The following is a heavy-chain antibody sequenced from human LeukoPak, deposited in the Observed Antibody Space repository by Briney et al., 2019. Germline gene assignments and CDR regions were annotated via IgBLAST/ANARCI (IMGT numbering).Heavy chain of an antibody. CDR1: GFTFSSYE. Sequence: GGSLRLSCAASGFTFSSYEINWVRQAPGKGLEWVSYISSSGSTIYYADSVKGRFTISRDNAKNSLYLQMNSLRAEDTAVYYCARETYYYDSSGYYPYYFDYWGQGTLVNVSS. J-gene: IGHJ4*02. CDR2: ISSSGSTI. D-gene: IGHD3-22*01. CDR3: ARETYYYDSSGYYPYYFDY. V-gene: IGHV3-48*03.